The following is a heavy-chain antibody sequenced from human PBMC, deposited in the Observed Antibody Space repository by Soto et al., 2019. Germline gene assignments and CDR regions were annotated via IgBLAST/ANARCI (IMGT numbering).Heavy chain of an antibody. J-gene: IGHJ4*02. CDR1: RFTFSNYA. V-gene: IGHV3-23*01. D-gene: IGHD1-26*01. Sequence: GGSLRLSCAASRFTFSNYAMSWVRQAPGKGLEWVSGVSDSGGSTYSADSVKGRFTISRDNSKNTMYLQMNSLRVEDTAVYYCAKEIWAGRNFDFWGQGTLVTVSS. CDR3: AKEIWAGRNFDF. CDR2: VSDSGGST.